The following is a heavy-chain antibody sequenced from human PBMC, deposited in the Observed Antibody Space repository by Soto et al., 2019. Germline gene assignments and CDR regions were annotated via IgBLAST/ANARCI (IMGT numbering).Heavy chain of an antibody. CDR2: INHSGST. Sequence: SETLSLTCAVYGGSFSGYYWSWIRQPPGKGLEWIGEINHSGSTNYNPSLKSRVTISVDTSKNQFSLKLSSVTAADTAVYYCARGPSSVVVVAATRSDYYYGMDVWGQGTTVTVSS. CDR1: GGSFSGYY. CDR3: ARGPSSVVVVAATRSDYYYGMDV. D-gene: IGHD2-15*01. J-gene: IGHJ6*02. V-gene: IGHV4-34*01.